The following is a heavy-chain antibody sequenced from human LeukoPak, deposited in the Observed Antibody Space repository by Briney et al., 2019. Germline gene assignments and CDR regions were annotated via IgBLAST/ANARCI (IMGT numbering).Heavy chain of an antibody. Sequence: PGGSLRLSCAASGFTFDDYAIHWVRQAPGKGLEWVSLISWDGGSTYYADSVKGRFTISRDNSKNSLYLQMNSLRAEDTALYYCAKDTSPGENYYYYYMDVWGKGTTVTVSS. D-gene: IGHD3-10*01. CDR1: GFTFDDYA. J-gene: IGHJ6*03. CDR3: AKDTSPGENYYYYYMDV. CDR2: ISWDGGST. V-gene: IGHV3-43D*03.